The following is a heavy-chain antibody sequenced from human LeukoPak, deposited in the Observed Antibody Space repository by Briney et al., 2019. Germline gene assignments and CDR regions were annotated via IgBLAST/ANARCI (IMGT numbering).Heavy chain of an antibody. V-gene: IGHV3-7*01. J-gene: IGHJ4*02. CDR3: ARDMKGSSWYHLSTYYFDY. CDR2: IKQDGSEK. Sequence: HAGGSLRLSCAASGFTFGSYWMSWVRQAPGKGLEWVANIKQDGSEKYYVDSVKGRFTISRDNAKNSLYLQMNSLRAEDTAVYYCARDMKGSSWYHLSTYYFDYWGQGTLVTVSS. D-gene: IGHD6-13*01. CDR1: GFTFGSYW.